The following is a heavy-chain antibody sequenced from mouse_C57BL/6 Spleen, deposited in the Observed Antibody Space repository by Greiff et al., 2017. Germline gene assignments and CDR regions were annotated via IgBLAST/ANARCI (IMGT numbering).Heavy chain of an antibody. D-gene: IGHD3-1*01. CDR3: TRCTRCFDY. CDR2: INPSSGYT. Sequence: QVQLQQSGAELAKPGASVKLSCKVSGYTLTSYWLHWVNQRPGQGLEWIGYINPSSGYTKYNQKFKDKATLTADKSSSTAYKQLSSQTYEDSAVYYGTRCTRCFDYWGQGTTLTVSS. V-gene: IGHV1-7*01. J-gene: IGHJ2*01. CDR1: GYTLTSYW.